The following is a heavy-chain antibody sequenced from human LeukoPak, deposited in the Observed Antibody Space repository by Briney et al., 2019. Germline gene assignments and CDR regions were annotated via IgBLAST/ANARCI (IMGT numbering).Heavy chain of an antibody. V-gene: IGHV3-23*01. J-gene: IGHJ4*02. D-gene: IGHD5-18*01. CDR2: ISGSGDST. CDR3: AKGGGYSFGYIAY. CDR1: GFTLSSYA. Sequence: PGGSLRLSCAASGFTLSSYAMSWVRQAPGKGLEWFSVISGSGDSTYYADSVKGRFTISRDNSKNTLYMQMNSLRAEDTAVYYCAKGGGYSFGYIAYWGQGTLVTVSS.